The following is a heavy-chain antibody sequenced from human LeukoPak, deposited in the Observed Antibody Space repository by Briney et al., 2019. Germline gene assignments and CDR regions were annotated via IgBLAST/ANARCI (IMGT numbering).Heavy chain of an antibody. V-gene: IGHV3-23*01. Sequence: LPGGSLRLSCAASGFTFSSYGMSWVRQAPGKGLEWVSAISGSGGSTYYADSVKGRFAISRDNSKNTLFLQMNSLRVEDTAVYYCAKGVYYYGSVPGDAFDIWGQGTMVTVSS. J-gene: IGHJ3*02. CDR3: AKGVYYYGSVPGDAFDI. D-gene: IGHD3-10*01. CDR1: GFTFSSYG. CDR2: ISGSGGST.